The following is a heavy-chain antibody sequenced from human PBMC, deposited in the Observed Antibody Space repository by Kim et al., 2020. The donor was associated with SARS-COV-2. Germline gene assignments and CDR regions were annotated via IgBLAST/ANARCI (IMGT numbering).Heavy chain of an antibody. J-gene: IGHJ4*02. CDR3: ARDREHYYDSSGYYSDVTPLDY. CDR1: GYTFTSYG. CDR2: ISAYNGNT. V-gene: IGHV1-18*01. Sequence: ASVKVSCKASGYTFTSYGISWVRQAPGQGLEWMGWISAYNGNTNYAQKLQGRVTMTTDTSTSTAYMELRSLRSDDTAVYYCARDREHYYDSSGYYSDVTPLDYWGQGTLVTVSS. D-gene: IGHD3-22*01.